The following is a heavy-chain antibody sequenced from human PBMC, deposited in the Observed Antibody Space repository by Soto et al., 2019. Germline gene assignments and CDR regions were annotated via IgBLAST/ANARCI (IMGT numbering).Heavy chain of an antibody. D-gene: IGHD2-21*02. CDR3: AREETAWPLAYGLDV. CDR2: IGTRSDI. J-gene: IGHJ6*02. CDR1: VFTFSSYS. V-gene: IGHV3-21*01. Sequence: GSLRLSCAASVFTFSSYSMHWVRQGPGKGLEWVSSIGTRSDIYYADSVKVRFTISRDNAKNSLSLQMNSMTAEDTAVYYCAREETAWPLAYGLDVWGQGTTVTVSS.